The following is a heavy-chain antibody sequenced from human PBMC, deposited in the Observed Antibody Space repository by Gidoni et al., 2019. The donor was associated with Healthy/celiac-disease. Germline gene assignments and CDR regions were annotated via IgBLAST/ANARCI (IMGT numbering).Heavy chain of an antibody. CDR2: INHSGST. J-gene: IGHJ4*02. D-gene: IGHD2-15*01. Sequence: QVQLQQCGAGLLKPSETLSLTCAVYGGSFSGYYWSWIRQPPGKGLEWIGEINHSGSTNYNPSLKSRVTISVDTSKNQFSLKLSSVTAADTAVYYCARGLDPGYCSGGSCYYYWGQGTLVTVSS. V-gene: IGHV4-34*01. CDR1: GGSFSGYY. CDR3: ARGLDPGYCSGGSCYYY.